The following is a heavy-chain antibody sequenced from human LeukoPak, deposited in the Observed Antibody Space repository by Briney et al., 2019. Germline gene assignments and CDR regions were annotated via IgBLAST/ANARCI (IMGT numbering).Heavy chain of an antibody. D-gene: IGHD3-10*01. V-gene: IGHV4-39*01. CDR3: ASSGYDRSITMVRGAPLYYYYMDV. CDR2: IYYSGST. J-gene: IGHJ6*03. Sequence: PSETLSLTCTVSGGPISSSSYYWGWIRQPPGKGLEWIGSIYYSGSTYYNPSLKSRVTISVDTSKNQFSLKLSSVTAADTAVYYCASSGYDRSITMVRGAPLYYYYMDVWGKGTTVTVSS. CDR1: GGPISSSSYY.